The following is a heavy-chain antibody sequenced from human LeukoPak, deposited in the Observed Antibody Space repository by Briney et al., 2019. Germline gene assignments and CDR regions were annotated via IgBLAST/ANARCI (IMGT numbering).Heavy chain of an antibody. CDR1: GGSISSYY. CDR2: IYYSGST. Sequence: SETLSLTCTVSGGSISSYYWSWIRQPPGKGLEWIGYIYYSGSTNYNPSLKSRVTISVDTSKNQFSLKLSSVTAADTAVYYCAGGKAAAATHYYYYMDVWGKGTTVTVSS. CDR3: AGGKAAAATHYYYYMDV. V-gene: IGHV4-59*01. D-gene: IGHD6-13*01. J-gene: IGHJ6*03.